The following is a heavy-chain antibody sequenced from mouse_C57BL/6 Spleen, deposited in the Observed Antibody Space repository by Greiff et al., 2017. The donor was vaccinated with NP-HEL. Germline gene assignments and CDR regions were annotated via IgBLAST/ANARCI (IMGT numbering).Heavy chain of an antibody. CDR1: GYTFTDYN. V-gene: IGHV1-22*01. Sequence: VQLKESGPELVKPGASVKMSCKASGYTFTDYNMHWVKQSHGKSLEWIGYINPNNGGTSYNQKFKGKATLTVNKSSSTAYMELRSLTSEDSAVYYCASGIITTDYWGQGTTLTVSS. D-gene: IGHD1-1*01. J-gene: IGHJ2*01. CDR2: INPNNGGT. CDR3: ASGIITTDY.